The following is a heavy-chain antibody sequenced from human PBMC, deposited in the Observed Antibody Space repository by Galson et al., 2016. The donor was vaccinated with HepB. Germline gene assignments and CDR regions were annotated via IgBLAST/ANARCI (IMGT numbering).Heavy chain of an antibody. V-gene: IGHV3-15*01. D-gene: IGHD2-2*01. J-gene: IGHJ4*02. Sequence: SLRLSCAASGFAFTSAWMTWVRQAPGKGLEWVGRIKSKTDGETTDYTAPVKGRFTISRDDSKNTLYLQMNSLKSEDTAVYYCTTVMPTQAFDYGGQGILVTVSS. CDR3: TTVMPTQAFDY. CDR2: IKSKTDGETT. CDR1: GFAFTSAW.